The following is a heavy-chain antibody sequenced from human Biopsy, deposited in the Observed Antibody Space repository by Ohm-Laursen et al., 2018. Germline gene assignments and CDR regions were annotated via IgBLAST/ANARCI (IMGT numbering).Heavy chain of an antibody. CDR3: ARQVDFWSGYVDY. J-gene: IGHJ4*02. CDR1: GGSISDSTYH. V-gene: IGHV4-39*01. CDR2: IYYSGNT. D-gene: IGHD3-3*01. Sequence: SDTLSLTCTVSGGSISDSTYHWGWIRQSPGKGLEWIGTIYYSGNTDYSPSLKSRVTISVDTSNNQSSLKLRSVTAADTAVYYCARQVDFWSGYVDYWGQGTLVAVSS.